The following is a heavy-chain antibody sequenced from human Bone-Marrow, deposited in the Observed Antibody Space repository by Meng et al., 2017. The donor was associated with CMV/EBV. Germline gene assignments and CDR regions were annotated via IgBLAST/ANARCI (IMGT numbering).Heavy chain of an antibody. Sequence: SVKVSCKASGYTFTSYDISWVRQAPGQGLEWMGGIIPIFGTANYAQKFQGRVTITTDESTSTAYMELSSLRSEDTAVYYCARDSRYCSSTSCYMDLDYWGQGILVIVSS. J-gene: IGHJ4*02. CDR1: GYTFTSYD. V-gene: IGHV1-69*05. D-gene: IGHD2-2*02. CDR2: IIPIFGTA. CDR3: ARDSRYCSSTSCYMDLDY.